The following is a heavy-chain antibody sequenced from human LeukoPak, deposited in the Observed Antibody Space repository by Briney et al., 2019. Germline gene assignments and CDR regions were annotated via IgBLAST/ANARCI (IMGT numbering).Heavy chain of an antibody. J-gene: IGHJ3*02. V-gene: IGHV1-58*01. D-gene: IGHD2-8*02. CDR2: IVVGSGNT. CDR1: GFTFTTSA. CDR3: AAVPNANAWYWDDAFDI. Sequence: TSVKVSCKASGFTFTTSAVQWVRQVRGQRLEWIGRIVVGSGNTDHAQKFQGRLTITRDISTSTAYMELSSLTSDDTAVYYCAAVPNANAWYWDDAFDIWGQGTMVTVSS.